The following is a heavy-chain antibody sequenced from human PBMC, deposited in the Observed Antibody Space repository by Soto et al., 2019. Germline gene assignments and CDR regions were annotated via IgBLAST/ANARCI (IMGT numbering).Heavy chain of an antibody. CDR3: ARAYISSKSALSYFDY. Sequence: QVLLVQSGAEVTRPGASLKVSCKASGYNFISHYIHWVRQAPGQGIEWMGFINPSGGSATHAQKMQGRLSMTTDSSTSTVYMEPSGLRSEHAAVYYGARAYISSKSALSYFDYWGQGTLVTVSS. CDR1: GYNFISHY. V-gene: IGHV1-46*04. D-gene: IGHD2-2*01. CDR2: INPSGGSA. J-gene: IGHJ4*02.